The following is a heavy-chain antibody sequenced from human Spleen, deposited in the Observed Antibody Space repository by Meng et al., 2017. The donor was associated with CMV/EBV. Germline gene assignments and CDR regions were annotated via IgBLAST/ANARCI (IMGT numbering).Heavy chain of an antibody. CDR3: AISLGNPGVDY. Sequence: GGSLRLSCAASGFTFSSYWMSWVRQAPGKGLEWVANIKHDGIEKYYVDFVKGRFTISRDNAKNSLYLQMNSLRVEDTAVYYCAISLGNPGVDYWGQGTLVTVSS. V-gene: IGHV3-7*01. CDR2: IKHDGIEK. J-gene: IGHJ4*02. CDR1: GFTFSSYW.